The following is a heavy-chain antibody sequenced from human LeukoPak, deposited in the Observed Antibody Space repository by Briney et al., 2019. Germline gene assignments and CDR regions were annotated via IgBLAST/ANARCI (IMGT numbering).Heavy chain of an antibody. D-gene: IGHD2-21*02. CDR1: GDSISSNY. CDR3: ARGAGRCGGDCYSSDS. CDR2: MYNSGRT. V-gene: IGHV4-59*01. Sequence: SGTLSLTCSLSGDSISSNYWSCIRQPPGKGLEWICDMYNSGRTNYNPSLKSRVTISVDTSKNQFSLMLSSVTAADTAVYFCARGAGRCGGDCYSSDSWGQGTLVTVSS. J-gene: IGHJ4*02.